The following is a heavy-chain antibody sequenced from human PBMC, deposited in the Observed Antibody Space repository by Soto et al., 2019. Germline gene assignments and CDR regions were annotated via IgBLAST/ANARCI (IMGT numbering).Heavy chain of an antibody. CDR1: GFTFSSYA. CDR2: ISGSGGST. CDR3: AEDRGRVAARIPDY. V-gene: IGHV3-23*01. Sequence: EVQLLESGGGLVQPGGSLRLSCAASGFTFSSYAMSWVRQAPGQGLEWVSAISGSGGSTYYADSVKGRFTISRDNSKNRLYLQMNSLRAEDTAVYYWAEDRGRVAARIPDYWGQGTLVTVSS. J-gene: IGHJ4*02. D-gene: IGHD6-6*01.